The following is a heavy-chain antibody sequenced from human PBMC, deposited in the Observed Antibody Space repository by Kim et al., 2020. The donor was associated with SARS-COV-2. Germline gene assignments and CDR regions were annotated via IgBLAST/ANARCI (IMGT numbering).Heavy chain of an antibody. CDR1: GFTFSSYG. V-gene: IGHV3-30*18. CDR3: AKDLGDYCGMDV. D-gene: IGHD2-15*01. Sequence: GGSLRLSCAASGFTFSSYGMHWVRQAPGKGLEWVAVISYDGSNKYYADSVKGRFTISRDNSKNTLYLQMNSLRAEDTAVYYCAKDLGDYCGMDVWGQGTTVTFSS. J-gene: IGHJ6*02. CDR2: ISYDGSNK.